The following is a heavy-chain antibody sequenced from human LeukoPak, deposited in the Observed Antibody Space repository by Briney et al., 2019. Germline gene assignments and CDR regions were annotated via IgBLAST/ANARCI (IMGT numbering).Heavy chain of an antibody. D-gene: IGHD1-26*01. V-gene: IGHV1-69*05. Sequence: VASVKVSCKASGGTFSSYAISWVRQAPGQGLEWMGGIIPIFGTANYAQTFQGRVTITTDESTSTAYMELSSLRSEDTAVYYCARATYNVGGSYNYWGQGTLVTVSS. J-gene: IGHJ4*02. CDR3: ARATYNVGGSYNY. CDR1: GGTFSSYA. CDR2: IIPIFGTA.